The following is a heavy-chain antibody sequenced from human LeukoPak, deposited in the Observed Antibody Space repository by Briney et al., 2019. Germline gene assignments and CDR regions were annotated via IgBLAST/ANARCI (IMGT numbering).Heavy chain of an antibody. Sequence: GGSLRLSCEPHGFTFSNYGMHWVRQPPGKGLEWVAFISYGETEKQYADSVKGRFAISRDDSKNTLSLQMNSLRDEDTAIYYCAKVHGWGRQLGYYFDYWGQGTLVTVSS. V-gene: IGHV3-30*02. CDR2: ISYGETEK. J-gene: IGHJ4*02. CDR3: AKVHGWGRQLGYYFDY. D-gene: IGHD2-15*01. CDR1: GFTFSNYG.